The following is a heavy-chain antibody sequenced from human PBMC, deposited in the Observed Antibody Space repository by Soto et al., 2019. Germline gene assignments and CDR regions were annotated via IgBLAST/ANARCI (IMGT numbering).Heavy chain of an antibody. Sequence: SETLSLTCSVSGVSISRGGNYWGWIRQHPGKGLEWIGYMHYDGSTFHNPSLQSRVTMSVDTSKNHFSLNLSSVTAADTAVYYCAREAGPDRWFDPWGQGTLVTVSS. J-gene: IGHJ5*02. CDR2: MHYDGST. CDR1: GVSISRGGNY. V-gene: IGHV4-31*03. CDR3: AREAGPDRWFDP. D-gene: IGHD6-19*01.